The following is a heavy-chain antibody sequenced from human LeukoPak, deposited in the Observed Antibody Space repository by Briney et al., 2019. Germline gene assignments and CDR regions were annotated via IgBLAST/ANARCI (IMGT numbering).Heavy chain of an antibody. D-gene: IGHD6-13*01. CDR2: INHSGST. Sequence: SETLSLTCAVYSGSFSGYYWSWIRQPPGKGLEWIGEINHSGSTNYNPSLKSRVTISVDTSKNQFSLKLSSVTAADTAVYYCARAYSSSWYSWFDPWGQGTLVTVSS. CDR3: ARAYSSSWYSWFDP. J-gene: IGHJ5*02. CDR1: SGSFSGYY. V-gene: IGHV4-34*01.